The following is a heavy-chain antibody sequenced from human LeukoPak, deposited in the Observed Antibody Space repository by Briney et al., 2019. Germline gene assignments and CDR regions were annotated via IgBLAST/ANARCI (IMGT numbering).Heavy chain of an antibody. Sequence: SVKVSCKVSGGTFSSYAISWVRQAPGQGLEWMGRIIPILGIANYAQKFQGRVTITADKSTSTAYMELSSLRSEDTAVYYCAREGDSSGWFDYWGQGTLVTVSS. J-gene: IGHJ4*02. CDR1: GGTFSSYA. D-gene: IGHD6-19*01. CDR3: AREGDSSGWFDY. CDR2: IIPILGIA. V-gene: IGHV1-69*04.